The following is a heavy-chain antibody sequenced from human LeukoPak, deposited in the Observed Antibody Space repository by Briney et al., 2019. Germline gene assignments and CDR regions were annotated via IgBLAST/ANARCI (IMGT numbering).Heavy chain of an antibody. V-gene: IGHV3-23*01. CDR3: AKGLVDDSSGYYSPFDY. CDR2: ISGSGGST. Sequence: GGSLRLSCAASGFTFSSYAMSWVRQAPGRGLEWVSAISGSGGSTYYADSVKGRFTISRDKSKNTLYLQMNSLRAEDTAVYYCAKGLVDDSSGYYSPFDYWGQGTLVTVSS. D-gene: IGHD3-22*01. CDR1: GFTFSSYA. J-gene: IGHJ4*02.